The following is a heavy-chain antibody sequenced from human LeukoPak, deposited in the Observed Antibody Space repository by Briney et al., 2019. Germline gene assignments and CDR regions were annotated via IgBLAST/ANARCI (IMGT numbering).Heavy chain of an antibody. D-gene: IGHD4-23*01. Sequence: GGSLRLSCAASGFTVSSNYMSWVRQAPGKGLEWVSSISSSSSYIYYADSVKGRFTISRDNAKNSLYLQMNSLRAEDTALYYCARGYGGNWFDPWGQGTLVTVSS. CDR1: GFTVSSNY. CDR3: ARGYGGNWFDP. V-gene: IGHV3-21*01. J-gene: IGHJ5*02. CDR2: ISSSSSYI.